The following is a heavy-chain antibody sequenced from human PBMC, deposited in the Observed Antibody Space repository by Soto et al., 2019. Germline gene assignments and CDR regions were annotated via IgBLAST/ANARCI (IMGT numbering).Heavy chain of an antibody. Sequence: QMQLVQSGPEVKKPGTSVKVSCKASGFTFTSSAVQWVRQARGQRLEWIGWIVVGSGNTNYAQKFQERVTITRDMSTSTAYMELSSLRYEDTAVYYCAVLYYYDSSGLDYWGQGTLVTVSS. J-gene: IGHJ4*02. CDR2: IVVGSGNT. D-gene: IGHD3-22*01. V-gene: IGHV1-58*01. CDR3: AVLYYYDSSGLDY. CDR1: GFTFTSSA.